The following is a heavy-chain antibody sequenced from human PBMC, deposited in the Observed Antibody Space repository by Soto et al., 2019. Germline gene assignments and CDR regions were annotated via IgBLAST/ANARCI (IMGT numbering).Heavy chain of an antibody. Sequence: QSQTLSLTCAVYGGSFSGYYWSWIRQPPGKGLEWIGEINHSGSTNYNPSLKSRVTISVDTSKNQFSLKLSSVTAADTAVYYCARGGIVGEGGYFDYWGQGTLVTVSS. CDR2: INHSGST. CDR1: GGSFSGYY. CDR3: ARGGIVGEGGYFDY. V-gene: IGHV4-34*01. D-gene: IGHD1-26*01. J-gene: IGHJ4*02.